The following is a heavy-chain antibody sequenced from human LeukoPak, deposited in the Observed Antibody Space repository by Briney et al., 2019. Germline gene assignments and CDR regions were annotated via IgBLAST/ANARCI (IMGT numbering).Heavy chain of an antibody. J-gene: IGHJ6*04. CDR1: GFIFDDYG. CDR2: INWNGGST. Sequence: SGGSLRLSCAASGFIFDDYGMSWVRQAPGKGLEWVSGINWNGGSTGYADSVKGRFTISRDNAKNSLYLQMNSLRAEDTAVYYCAELGITMIGGVWGKGTTVTISS. D-gene: IGHD3-10*02. V-gene: IGHV3-20*04. CDR3: AELGITMIGGV.